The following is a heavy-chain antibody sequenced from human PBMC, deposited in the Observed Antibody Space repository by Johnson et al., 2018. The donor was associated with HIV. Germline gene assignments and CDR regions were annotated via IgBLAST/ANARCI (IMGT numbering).Heavy chain of an antibody. J-gene: IGHJ3*02. D-gene: IGHD1-1*01. CDR2: IYSGGST. CDR3: ARVRPKGSFDI. V-gene: IGHV3-53*01. CDR1: GFTVSSHY. Sequence: VQLVESGGGLIQPGGSLRLSCAASGFTVSSHYMSWVRQAPGKGLEWVSVIYSGGSTYYADSVKGRFTSPRDNSKNTLYLQMNSRRAEDPAVYYCARVRPKGSFDIWGQGTMVTVSS.